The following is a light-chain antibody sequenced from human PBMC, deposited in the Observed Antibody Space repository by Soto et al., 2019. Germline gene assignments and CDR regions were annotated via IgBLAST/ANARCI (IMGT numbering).Light chain of an antibody. V-gene: IGKV3-15*01. CDR3: QQYNHWPRMLS. CDR1: QSLTSN. J-gene: IGKJ4*02. Sequence: EIILTQSPATLYVSPGERATLSCRASQSLTSNLAWYQQGPGQAPRLLIYDTSTRATDIPARFSGSGSGTEFTLTIASLPSEDFAVYYCQQYNHWPRMLSFGGGTRV. CDR2: DTS.